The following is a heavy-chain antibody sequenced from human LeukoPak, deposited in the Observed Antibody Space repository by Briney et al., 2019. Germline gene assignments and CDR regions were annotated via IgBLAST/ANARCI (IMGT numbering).Heavy chain of an antibody. Sequence: ASVKVSCKASGYTFTSYDINWVRQATGQGLEWMGWMNPNSGNTGYAQKFQGRVTITRNTSISTAHMELSSLRSEDTAVYYCARGLSWVVGSGWWFDYWGQGTLVTVSS. D-gene: IGHD6-19*01. CDR2: MNPNSGNT. V-gene: IGHV1-8*03. CDR1: GYTFTSYD. CDR3: ARGLSWVVGSGWWFDY. J-gene: IGHJ4*02.